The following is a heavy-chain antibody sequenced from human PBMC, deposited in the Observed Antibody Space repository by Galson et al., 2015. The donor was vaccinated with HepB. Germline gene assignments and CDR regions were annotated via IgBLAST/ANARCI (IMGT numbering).Heavy chain of an antibody. Sequence: TLSLTCTVSGGSISSGSYYWSWIRQPAGKGLEWIGRIYTSGSTNYNPSLKSRVTMSVDTSKNQFSLKLSSVTAADTAVYYCARDREMLFWTRTSYYYYYMDVWGKGTTVTVSS. J-gene: IGHJ6*03. V-gene: IGHV4-61*02. CDR1: GGSISSGSYY. D-gene: IGHD3/OR15-3a*01. CDR2: IYTSGST. CDR3: ARDREMLFWTRTSYYYYYMDV.